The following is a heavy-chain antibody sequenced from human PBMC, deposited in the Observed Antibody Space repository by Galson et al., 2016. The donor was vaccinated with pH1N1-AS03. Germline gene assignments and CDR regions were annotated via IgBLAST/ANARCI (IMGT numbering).Heavy chain of an antibody. D-gene: IGHD3-9*01. CDR1: GYTFTSHR. Sequence: SVKVSCKASGYTFTSHRIIWVRQAPGQGLECMGWLTTSTGDPTYAQGFTGRFAFSLDTSVSTAYLQIDSLKADDTAVYYCVRGHMSLSGFWDSWGQGTLVTVSS. J-gene: IGHJ4*02. CDR2: LTTSTGDP. V-gene: IGHV7-4-1*01. CDR3: VRGHMSLSGFWDS.